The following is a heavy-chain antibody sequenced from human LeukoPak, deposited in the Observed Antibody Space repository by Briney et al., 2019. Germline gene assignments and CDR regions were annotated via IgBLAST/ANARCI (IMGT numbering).Heavy chain of an antibody. CDR1: GFTFSSYE. J-gene: IGHJ4*02. D-gene: IGHD4/OR15-4a*01. Sequence: PGGSLRLSRAASGFTFSSYEMNWVRQAPGKGLEWVLYISSSGSTIYYADSVKGRFTISRDNTKHSLYLQMNSPRAEDTAVYYCAGRAGAYSHPYDYWGQGTLVTVSS. CDR3: AGRAGAYSHPYDY. CDR2: ISSSGSTI. V-gene: IGHV3-48*03.